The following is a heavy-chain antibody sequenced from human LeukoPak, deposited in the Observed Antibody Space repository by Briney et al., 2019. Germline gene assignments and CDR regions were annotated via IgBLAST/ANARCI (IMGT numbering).Heavy chain of an antibody. J-gene: IGHJ4*02. V-gene: IGHV1-2*02. CDR2: INPNSGGT. CDR1: GYTLTGYY. Sequence: VASVKVSCKASGYTLTGYYMHWVRQAPGQGLEWMGWINPNSGGTNYAQKFRGRVTMTRDTSISTAYMELSRLGSDDTAVYYCARDGASGYLADYWGQGTLVTVSS. D-gene: IGHD3-3*01. CDR3: ARDGASGYLADY.